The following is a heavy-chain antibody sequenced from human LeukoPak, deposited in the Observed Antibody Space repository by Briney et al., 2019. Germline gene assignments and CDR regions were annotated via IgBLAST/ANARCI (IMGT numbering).Heavy chain of an antibody. CDR2: ISAYNGNT. Sequence: ASVKVSCKAFGYTFTSYGISWVRQAPGQGLEWMGWISAYNGNTNYAQNLQGRVTMTTDTSTSTAYMELRSLRSEDTAVYYCARVLGYSYGSYYYGMDVWGQGTTVTVSS. D-gene: IGHD5-18*01. J-gene: IGHJ6*02. CDR3: ARVLGYSYGSYYYGMDV. V-gene: IGHV1-18*01. CDR1: GYTFTSYG.